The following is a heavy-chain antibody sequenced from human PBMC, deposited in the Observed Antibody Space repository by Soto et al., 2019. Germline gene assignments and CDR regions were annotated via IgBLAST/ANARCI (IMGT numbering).Heavy chain of an antibody. CDR2: LLYYGSNK. D-gene: IGHD3-22*01. CDR1: GFTFSSYA. CDR3: ARDKHYYDSSGHFDY. J-gene: IGHJ4*02. Sequence: GSLRLSCAAPGFTFSSYALPRVRPAPGKGLEWVAVLLYYGSNKYYADSVKGRFTISRDNSKNTLDLQMNSLRAEDTAVYYCARDKHYYDSSGHFDYWGQGTLVTVSS. V-gene: IGHV3-30-3*01.